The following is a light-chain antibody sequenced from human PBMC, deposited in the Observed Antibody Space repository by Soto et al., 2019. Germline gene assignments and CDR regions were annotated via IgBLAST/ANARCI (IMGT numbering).Light chain of an antibody. J-gene: IGLJ2*01. Sequence: QSVLTQPPSASGTPGQRVTISCSGSSSNIGSNYVYWYPQLPGTAPKLLLYTKNQRPSGVPDRFSGSKSCTSASLAISGLRSADEADYYCAAWDDSLSGPRVVFGAGTTLTVL. V-gene: IGLV1-47*01. CDR1: SSNIGSNY. CDR3: AAWDDSLSGPRVV. CDR2: TKN.